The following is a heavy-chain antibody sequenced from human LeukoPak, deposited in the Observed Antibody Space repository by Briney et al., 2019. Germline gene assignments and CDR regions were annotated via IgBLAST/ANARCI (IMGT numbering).Heavy chain of an antibody. CDR3: ARGIEVVPTTLDRNWFDP. CDR2: INHSGST. V-gene: IGHV4-34*01. Sequence: SETLSLTCAVYGGSFSDYYWSWIRQPPGKGLEWIGEINHSGSTYYNPSLKSRVTISVDTSRNQFSLKLSSVTAADTAVYFCARGIEVVPTTLDRNWFDPWGRGTLVSVST. CDR1: GGSFSDYY. J-gene: IGHJ5*02. D-gene: IGHD2-2*01.